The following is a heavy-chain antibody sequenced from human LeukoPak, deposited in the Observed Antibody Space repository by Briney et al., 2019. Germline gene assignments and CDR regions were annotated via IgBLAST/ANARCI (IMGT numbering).Heavy chain of an antibody. J-gene: IGHJ4*02. D-gene: IGHD3-10*01. Sequence: GGSLRLSCAASGFTFSSYGMHWVRQAPGKGLEWVAFIRYDGSNKYYADSVKGRFTISRDSSKNTLYLQMNSLRAEDTAVYYCAKPAEVDYYAESLYYFDYWGQGALVTVSS. CDR2: IRYDGSNK. CDR3: AKPAEVDYYAESLYYFDY. CDR1: GFTFSSYG. V-gene: IGHV3-30*02.